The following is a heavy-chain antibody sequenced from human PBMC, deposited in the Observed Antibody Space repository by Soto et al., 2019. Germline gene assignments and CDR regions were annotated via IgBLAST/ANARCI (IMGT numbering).Heavy chain of an antibody. CDR1: GGSISSGDYS. D-gene: IGHD2-2*01. Sequence: SETLSLTCAVSGGSISSGDYSWSWIRQPPGKGLEWIGYIYHSGSTYYNPSLKSRVTISVDRSKNQFSLKLSSVTAADTAVYYCAVVVPARFDYWGQGTLVTVSS. CDR2: IYHSGST. V-gene: IGHV4-30-2*01. J-gene: IGHJ4*02. CDR3: AVVVPARFDY.